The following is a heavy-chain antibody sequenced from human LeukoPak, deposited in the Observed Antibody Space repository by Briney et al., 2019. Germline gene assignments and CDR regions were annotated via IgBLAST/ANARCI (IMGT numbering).Heavy chain of an antibody. CDR3: ARDSQKYSSGWYPLIDY. J-gene: IGHJ4*02. CDR1: GYTFTGYY. D-gene: IGHD6-19*01. Sequence: SVKVSCKASGYTFTGYYMHWVRQAPGQGLEWMGRIIPIFGTANYAQKFQGRVTITTDESTSTAYMELSSLRSEDTAVYYCARDSQKYSSGWYPLIDYWGQGTLVTVSS. V-gene: IGHV1-69*05. CDR2: IIPIFGTA.